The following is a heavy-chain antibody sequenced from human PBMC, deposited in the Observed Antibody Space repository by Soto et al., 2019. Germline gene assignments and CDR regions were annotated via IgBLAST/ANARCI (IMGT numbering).Heavy chain of an antibody. V-gene: IGHV3-21*01. CDR1: GFTFSSYS. J-gene: IGHJ4*02. CDR2: ISSSSSYI. D-gene: IGHD3-22*01. Sequence: EVQLVESGGGLVKPGGSLRLSCAASGFTFSSYSMNWVRQAPGKGLEWVSSISSSSSYIYYADSVKGRFTIPSDNAKNSLYLQMNTLRADDTAVYYCAREGFDSIGYYRGLDYWGQGTLVTVSS. CDR3: AREGFDSIGYYRGLDY.